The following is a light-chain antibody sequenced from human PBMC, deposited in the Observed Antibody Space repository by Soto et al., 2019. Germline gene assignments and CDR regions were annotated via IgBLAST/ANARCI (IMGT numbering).Light chain of an antibody. CDR3: QQYNSPPRT. J-gene: IGKJ1*01. Sequence: DFQMTQSPSSLSASLGDRVSITCRASQDIANFLAWYQQKPGKVPTLLIYAASTLQYGVPSRFSATASGTDFTLTINSLQPEDVATYYCQQYNSPPRTFGQGTQVAI. V-gene: IGKV1-27*01. CDR2: AAS. CDR1: QDIANF.